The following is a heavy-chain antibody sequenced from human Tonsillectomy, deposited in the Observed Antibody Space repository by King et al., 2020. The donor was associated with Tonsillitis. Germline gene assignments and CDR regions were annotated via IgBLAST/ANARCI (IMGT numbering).Heavy chain of an antibody. CDR3: ARAPPGVAGYSSSWYLFDY. Sequence: VQLVESGAEVKKPGASVKVSCKASGYTFTSYDINWVRQATGQGLEWMGWMNPNSGNTGYAQKFQGRVTMTRNTSISTAYMELSSLRSEDTAGYYCARAPPGVAGYSSSWYLFDYWGQGTLVTVSS. D-gene: IGHD6-13*01. CDR2: MNPNSGNT. V-gene: IGHV1-8*01. CDR1: GYTFTSYD. J-gene: IGHJ4*02.